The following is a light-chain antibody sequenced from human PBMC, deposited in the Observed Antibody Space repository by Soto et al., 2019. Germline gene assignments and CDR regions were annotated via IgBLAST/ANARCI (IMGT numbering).Light chain of an antibody. J-gene: IGKJ5*01. CDR3: QQYGSSG. Sequence: EIVLTQSPGTLSLSPGERATLSCRASQSVSSSYLAWYQQKPGQAPRLLIYGASSRATGIPDRFSGSGSGTDFTLTISRLEPEDFAVYYCQQYGSSGFGQGTRLEIK. CDR2: GAS. V-gene: IGKV3-20*01. CDR1: QSVSSSY.